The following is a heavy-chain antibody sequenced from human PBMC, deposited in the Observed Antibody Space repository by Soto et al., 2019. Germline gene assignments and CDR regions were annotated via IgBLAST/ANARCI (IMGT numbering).Heavy chain of an antibody. D-gene: IGHD2-8*02. V-gene: IGHV3-30*03. Sequence: QVQLVESGGGVVQPGRSLRLSCAASGFTVSSYGMHWVRQAPGKGLEWVAVISRDGGTKYYADSVKGRFTISRDNSRNTLFLEMNRLRGDDMDVYYCTGEVESGYWGQGTLVTVSS. CDR2: ISRDGGTK. CDR3: TGEVESGY. CDR1: GFTVSSYG. J-gene: IGHJ4*02.